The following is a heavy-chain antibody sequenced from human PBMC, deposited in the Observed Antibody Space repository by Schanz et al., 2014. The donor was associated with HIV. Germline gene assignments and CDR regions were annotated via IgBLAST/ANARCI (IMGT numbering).Heavy chain of an antibody. CDR1: GYTFTDYF. Sequence: QVQLVQSGAEVKKPGASVKVSCKASGYTFTDYFIHWVRQAPGQGLEWMGWIKPNSGETRFARKFQGRVTMTRDTSISTAYMELSSLRYDDTAVYYCTRSRYELHWLDRWGQGTLVTVSS. D-gene: IGHD2-2*01. V-gene: IGHV1-2*02. CDR2: IKPNSGET. J-gene: IGHJ5*02. CDR3: TRSRYELHWLDR.